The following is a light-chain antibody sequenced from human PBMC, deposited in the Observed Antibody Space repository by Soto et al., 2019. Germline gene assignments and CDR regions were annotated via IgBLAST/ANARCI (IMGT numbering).Light chain of an antibody. CDR1: ESVSRN. V-gene: IGKV3-15*01. Sequence: EIVISKAPTSVVVSKGERATLCCRACESVSRNLAWYQQKPGQAPRLLIYDASTRATGIPARFSGSGSGTEFTLTISILQPEYFAVDYCHRYNYGPSWPVGGGTKVDIK. J-gene: IGKJ4*01. CDR3: HRYNYGPSWP. CDR2: DAS.